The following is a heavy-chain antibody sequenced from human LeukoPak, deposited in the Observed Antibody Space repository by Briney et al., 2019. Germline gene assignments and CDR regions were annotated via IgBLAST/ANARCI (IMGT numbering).Heavy chain of an antibody. V-gene: IGHV3-21*01. CDR3: ARIGAGSSRDY. D-gene: IGHD6-13*01. CDR2: IVGSSST. J-gene: IGHJ4*02. CDR1: GFTFSNFA. Sequence: PGGSLRLSCAASGFTFSNFAMTWVRQAPGKGLEWVSSIVGSSSTYYADSLKGRFTISRDNAKNSLYLQMNSPKAEDTAVYYCARIGAGSSRDYWGQGTLVTVSS.